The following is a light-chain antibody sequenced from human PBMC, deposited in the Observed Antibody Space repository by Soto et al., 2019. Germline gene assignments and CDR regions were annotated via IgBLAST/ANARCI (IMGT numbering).Light chain of an antibody. CDR2: KAS. CDR1: QTISSW. V-gene: IGKV1-5*03. CDR3: RHYNSYSEA. J-gene: IGKJ1*01. Sequence: DIKITQSASTLSGSVGDRVTITFGASQTISSWLAWYQQKPGKAPKLLIYKASTLKSGVPSRFSGSGSGTEFTLTISSLQPDDFATYYCRHYNSYSEAFGQGTKVDIK.